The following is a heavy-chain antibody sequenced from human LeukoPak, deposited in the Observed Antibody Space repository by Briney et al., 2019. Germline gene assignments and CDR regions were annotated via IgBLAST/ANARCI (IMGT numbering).Heavy chain of an antibody. CDR2: IYSGGST. CDR3: ARDWSHRCFDY. D-gene: IGHD3-3*01. J-gene: IGHJ4*02. Sequence: GGSLRLSCAASGFTVSSNCMSWVRQAPGKGLEWVSVIYSGGSTYYADSVKGRFTISRDNSKNTLYLQMNSLRAEDTAVYYCARDWSHRCFDYWGQGTLVTVSS. CDR1: GFTVSSNC. V-gene: IGHV3-53*01.